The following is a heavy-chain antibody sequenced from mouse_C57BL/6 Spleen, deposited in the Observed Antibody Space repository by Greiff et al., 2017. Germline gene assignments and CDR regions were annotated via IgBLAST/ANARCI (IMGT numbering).Heavy chain of an antibody. Sequence: EVQVVESGGGLVKPGGSLKLSCAASGFTFSDYGLHWVRQAQEKGLEWVAYISRGSGTIYYADKVKGRFTIASDNAKNTLFLQMTSLRSEDTAMYDCARRVERDYAMDYRGQGTSVTVSS. V-gene: IGHV5-17*01. CDR2: ISRGSGTI. J-gene: IGHJ4*01. CDR3: ARRVERDYAMDY. CDR1: GFTFSDYG. D-gene: IGHD1-1*02.